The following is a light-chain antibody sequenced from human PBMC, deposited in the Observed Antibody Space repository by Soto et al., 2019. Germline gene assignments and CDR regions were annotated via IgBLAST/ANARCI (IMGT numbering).Light chain of an antibody. CDR2: GAS. Sequence: EIVLTQSPGTLSLSPGERATLSCRASQSVSDNYLAWYQQKPGQAPRLLIYGASSRATGLPDRFSGSGSGTDFTLTISRLEPEDFAVYFCQQHKSSPFTFGPGTKVDI. V-gene: IGKV3-20*01. J-gene: IGKJ3*01. CDR3: QQHKSSPFT. CDR1: QSVSDNY.